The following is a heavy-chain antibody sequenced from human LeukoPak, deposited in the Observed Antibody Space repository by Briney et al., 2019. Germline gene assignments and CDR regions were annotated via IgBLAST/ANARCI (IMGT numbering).Heavy chain of an antibody. CDR3: ARESSSSSEYFQH. V-gene: IGHV4-39*07. CDR2: IYYSGST. J-gene: IGHJ1*01. D-gene: IGHD6-13*01. Sequence: SETLSLTCTVSGGSISSSSYYWGWIRQPPGKGLEWIGSIYYSGSTNYNPSLKSRVTMSVDTSKNQFSLKLSSVTAADTAVYYCARESSSSSEYFQHWGQGTLVTVSS. CDR1: GGSISSSSYY.